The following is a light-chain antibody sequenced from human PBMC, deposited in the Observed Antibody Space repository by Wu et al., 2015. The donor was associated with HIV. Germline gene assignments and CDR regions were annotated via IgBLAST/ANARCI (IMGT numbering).Light chain of an antibody. CDR2: DVS. CDR1: QRVTSY. V-gene: IGKV3-11*01. J-gene: IGKJ4*01. Sequence: ENVLTQSPATLSLSPGERATLSCRASQRVTSYLAWYQQKPGQAPRLLIYDVSNRATGIPARFSGSGSGTEFTLTISSLEPEDFAVYYCQQRSSWPLTFGGGTKVEIK. CDR3: QQRSSWPLT.